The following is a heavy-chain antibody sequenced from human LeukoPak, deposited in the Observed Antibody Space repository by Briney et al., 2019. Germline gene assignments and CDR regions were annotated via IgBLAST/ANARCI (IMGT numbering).Heavy chain of an antibody. J-gene: IGHJ4*02. CDR1: GFTLSNAW. CDR2: IKSKTDGGTT. CDR3: TTEAYYYDSSGYYYLFDY. V-gene: IGHV3-15*01. D-gene: IGHD3-22*01. Sequence: GGSLRLSCAASGFTLSNAWMSWVRQAPGKGLEWVGRIKSKTDGGTTDYAAPVKGRFTISRDDSKNTLYLQMNSLKTEDTAVYYCTTEAYYYDSSGYYYLFDYWGQGTLVTVSS.